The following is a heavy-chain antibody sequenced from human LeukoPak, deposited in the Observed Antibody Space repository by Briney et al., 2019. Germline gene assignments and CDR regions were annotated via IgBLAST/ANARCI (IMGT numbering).Heavy chain of an antibody. V-gene: IGHV3-30*02. CDR2: IWYDGSNK. J-gene: IGHJ4*02. D-gene: IGHD3-16*01. CDR3: AKTTPTTGEDY. Sequence: PGGSLRLSCAASGFTFSSYGMHWVRQAPGKGLEWVAVIWYDGSNKYYADSVKGRFTISRDNSKNTLYLQMNSLRAEDTAVYYCAKTTPTTGEDYWGQGTLVTVSS. CDR1: GFTFSSYG.